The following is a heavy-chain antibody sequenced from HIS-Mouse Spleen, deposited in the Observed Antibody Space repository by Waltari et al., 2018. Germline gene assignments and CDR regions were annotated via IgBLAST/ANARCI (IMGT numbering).Heavy chain of an antibody. Sequence: QVQLQQWGAGLLKPSETLSLTCAVYGGSFSGYYWSWIRQPPGKGLEWIGEINHSGSTNYNPSLKSRVTISVDTSKNQFSLKLSSVTAADTAVYYCAREGVGGSYQHWGQGTLVTVSS. CDR1: GGSFSGYY. CDR2: INHSGST. D-gene: IGHD1-26*01. CDR3: AREGVGGSYQH. V-gene: IGHV4-34*01. J-gene: IGHJ4*02.